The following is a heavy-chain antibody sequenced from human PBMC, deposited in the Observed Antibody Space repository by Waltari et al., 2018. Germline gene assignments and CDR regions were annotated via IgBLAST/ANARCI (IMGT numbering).Heavy chain of an antibody. V-gene: IGHV4-61*09. D-gene: IGHD2-2*01. CDR2: IYTRGST. J-gene: IGHJ4*02. Sequence: QVQLQESGPGLVKPSQTLSLTCTVSGGSISSGSYYWSWIRQPAGKGLEGIGYIYTRGSTNYNPSLKSRVTISGDTSKNQFSLKLSSVTAADTAVYYCASGKYQLPWPMYYFDYWGQGTLVTVSS. CDR1: GGSISSGSYY. CDR3: ASGKYQLPWPMYYFDY.